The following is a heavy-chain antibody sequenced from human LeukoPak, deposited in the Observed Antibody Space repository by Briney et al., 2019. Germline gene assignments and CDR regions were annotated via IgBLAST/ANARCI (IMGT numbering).Heavy chain of an antibody. CDR2: MNSDGSGT. CDR1: GLTLSNYW. V-gene: IGHV3-74*01. J-gene: IGHJ6*02. CDR3: AKEVTIFYYYLGMDV. Sequence: GGSLRLSCAASGLTLSNYWMHWVRQAPGKGLVWVSRMNSDGSGTSYADSVKGRFTISRDNSKNTLYLQMNSLRAEDTAVYYCAKEVTIFYYYLGMDVWGQGTTVTVSS.